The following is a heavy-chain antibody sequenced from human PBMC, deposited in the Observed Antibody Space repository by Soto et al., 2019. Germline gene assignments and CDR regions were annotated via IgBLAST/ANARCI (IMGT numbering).Heavy chain of an antibody. Sequence: PSETLSLTCTVSGGSISSSSYYWGWIRQPPGKGLEWIGSIYYSGSTYYNPSLKSRVTISVDTSKNQFSLKLSSVTAADTAVYYCARQVDYGDYNYYFDYWGQGTRVTVSS. CDR2: IYYSGST. V-gene: IGHV4-39*01. CDR1: GGSISSSSYY. J-gene: IGHJ4*02. CDR3: ARQVDYGDYNYYFDY. D-gene: IGHD4-17*01.